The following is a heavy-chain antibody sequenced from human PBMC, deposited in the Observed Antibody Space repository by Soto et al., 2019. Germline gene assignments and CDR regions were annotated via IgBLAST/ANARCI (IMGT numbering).Heavy chain of an antibody. V-gene: IGHV4-31*03. D-gene: IGHD2-8*01. J-gene: IGHJ5*02. Sequence: QVQLQESDPGLVKPSQTLSLTCTVSGGSISSGGYYWSWIRQHPGKGLEWIGYIYYSGSTYYNPSLKGRVTISEDTSKTHFPRKLGSVTAADTAVYYCARVFISEYATHNWFDPGGQGTLVTVSS. CDR1: GGSISSGGYY. CDR2: IYYSGST. CDR3: ARVFISEYATHNWFDP.